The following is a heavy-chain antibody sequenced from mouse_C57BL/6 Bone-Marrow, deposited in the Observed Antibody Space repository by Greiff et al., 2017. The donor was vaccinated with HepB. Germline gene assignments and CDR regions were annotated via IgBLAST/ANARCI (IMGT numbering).Heavy chain of an antibody. CDR2: IYPGDGDT. CDR1: GYAFSSSW. J-gene: IGHJ2*01. Sequence: QVQLQQSGPELVKPGASVKISCKASGYAFSSSWMNWVKQRPGKGLEWIGRIYPGDGDTNYNGKFKGKATLTADKSSSTAYMQLSSLTSEDSAVYFCARTVEEGCWGQGTTLTVSS. V-gene: IGHV1-82*01. CDR3: ARTVEEGC. D-gene: IGHD1-1*01.